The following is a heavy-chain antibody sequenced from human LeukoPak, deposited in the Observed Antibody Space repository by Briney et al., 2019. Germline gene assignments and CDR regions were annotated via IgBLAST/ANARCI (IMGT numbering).Heavy chain of an antibody. J-gene: IGHJ4*02. D-gene: IGHD3-10*01. CDR1: GGSFSGYY. CDR2: INHSGST. Sequence: SETLSLTCAVYGGSFSGYYWSWIRQPPGKGLEWIGEINHSGSTNYNPSLKSRVTISVDTSKNQFSLKLSSVTAADTAVYYCARAVGGDGSGSLWGPGTLVTISS. V-gene: IGHV4-34*01. CDR3: ARAVGGDGSGSL.